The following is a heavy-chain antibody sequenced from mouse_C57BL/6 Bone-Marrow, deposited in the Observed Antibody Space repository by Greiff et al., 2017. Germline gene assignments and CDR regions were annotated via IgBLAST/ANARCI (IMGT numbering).Heavy chain of an antibody. D-gene: IGHD1-1*01. V-gene: IGHV5-16*01. J-gene: IGHJ1*03. CDR3: ARDQGLYYGSRRRDWYFDV. CDR2: INYDGSST. CDR1: GFTFSDYY. Sequence: EVMLVESEGGLVQPGSSMKLSCTASGFTFSDYYMAWVRQVPEKGLEWVANINYDGSSTYYLDSLKSRFIISRDNAKNILYLQMSSLKSEDTATYYCARDQGLYYGSRRRDWYFDVWGTGTTVTVSS.